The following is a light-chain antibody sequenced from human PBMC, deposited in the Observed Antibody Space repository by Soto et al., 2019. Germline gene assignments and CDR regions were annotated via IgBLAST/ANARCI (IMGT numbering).Light chain of an antibody. CDR3: CSYAGRYTRI. J-gene: IGLJ2*01. CDR2: DVN. V-gene: IGLV2-11*01. CDR1: SSDVGAYQY. Sequence: SALTQPRSVSGSPGQSVTISCTGTSSDVGAYQYVSWYQQHPGKAPKLMVYDVNKRPSGVPDRFSGSKSGDTASLTIFGLQAEDEADYYCCSYAGRYTRIFGGGTKLTVL.